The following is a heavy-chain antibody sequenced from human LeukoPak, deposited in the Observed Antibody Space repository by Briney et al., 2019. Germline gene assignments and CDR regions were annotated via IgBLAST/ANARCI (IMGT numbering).Heavy chain of an antibody. CDR3: ARRRTMSIAARPDFDY. V-gene: IGHV4-39*01. D-gene: IGHD6-6*01. Sequence: SSETLSLTCTVSGGSISSSSYYWGWIRQPPGKGLEWIGRIYYSGSTYYNPSLKSRVTISVDTSKNQFSLKLSSVTAADTAVYYCARRRTMSIAARPDFDYWGQGTLVTVSS. CDR1: GGSISSSSYY. J-gene: IGHJ4*02. CDR2: IYYSGST.